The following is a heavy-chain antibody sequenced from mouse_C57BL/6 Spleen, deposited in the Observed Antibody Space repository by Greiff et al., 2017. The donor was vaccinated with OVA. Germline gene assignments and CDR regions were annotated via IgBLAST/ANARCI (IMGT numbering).Heavy chain of an antibody. CDR3: AREGSSGPYFDY. D-gene: IGHD3-2*02. V-gene: IGHV1-4*01. CDR2: TNPSSGYT. J-gene: IGHJ2*01. CDR1: GYTFTSYT. Sequence: QVQLQQSGAELARPGASVKMSCKASGYTFTSYTMHWVKQRPGQGLEWIGYTNPSSGYTKYNQKFKDKATLTADKSSSTAYMQLSSLTSEDSAVYYCAREGSSGPYFDYWGQGTTLTVSS.